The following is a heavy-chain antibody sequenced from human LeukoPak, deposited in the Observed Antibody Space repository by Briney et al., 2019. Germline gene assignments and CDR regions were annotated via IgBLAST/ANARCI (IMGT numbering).Heavy chain of an antibody. D-gene: IGHD2-2*01. CDR2: INNDGSRT. Sequence: PGGSLRLSCAASEFTFSMYWMHWVRQAPGKGLVWVSGINNDGSRTNYADFVKGRFTISRDNAKNTLYLQMNSLRAEDTAVYYCARDPYCSSTTCFWGSWFDPWGQGTLVTVSS. V-gene: IGHV3-74*01. CDR1: EFTFSMYW. CDR3: ARDPYCSSTTCFWGSWFDP. J-gene: IGHJ5*02.